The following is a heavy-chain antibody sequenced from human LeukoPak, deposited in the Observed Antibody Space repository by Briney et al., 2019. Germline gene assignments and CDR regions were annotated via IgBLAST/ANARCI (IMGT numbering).Heavy chain of an antibody. CDR1: GFTFSSYG. J-gene: IGHJ4*02. CDR3: ARVQRGIAVALDY. CDR2: LTGSGGRA. D-gene: IGHD6-19*01. Sequence: GGSLRLSCAASGFTFSSYGMSWVRQAPGKGLEWVSTLTGSGGRAYYADSVKGRFTISRDNVKNLLYLQMNSLRAEDTAVYYCARVQRGIAVALDYWGQGTLATVSS. V-gene: IGHV3-23*01.